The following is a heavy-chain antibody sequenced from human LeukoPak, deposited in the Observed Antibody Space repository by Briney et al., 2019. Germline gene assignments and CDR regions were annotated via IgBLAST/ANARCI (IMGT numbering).Heavy chain of an antibody. CDR3: ARDVDGSGMFDY. V-gene: IGHV4-59*01. CDR2: IYYSGST. J-gene: IGHJ4*02. Sequence: SETLSLTCTVSGGSISSYYWSWIRQPPGKGLEWIGYIYYSGSTNYNPSLKSRVTISVDTSKNQFSLKLSSVTAADTVVYYCARDVDGSGMFDYWGQGTLVTVSS. D-gene: IGHD3-10*01. CDR1: GGSISSYY.